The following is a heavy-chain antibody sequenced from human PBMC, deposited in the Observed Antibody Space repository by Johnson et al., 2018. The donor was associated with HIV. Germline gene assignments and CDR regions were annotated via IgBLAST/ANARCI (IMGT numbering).Heavy chain of an antibody. CDR2: ISYDGSNK. V-gene: IGHV3-30*04. D-gene: IGHD6-6*01. CDR1: GFTFSSYA. J-gene: IGHJ3*02. Sequence: QEKLVESGGGVVQPGRSLRLSCAASGFTFSSYAMHWVRQAPGKGLEWVAVISYDGSNKYYADSVKGRFTISRDNSKNTLYLQMNSLRAEDTAVYYCARPSEDDGSSSGDAFDIWGQGTMVTVSS. CDR3: ARPSEDDGSSSGDAFDI.